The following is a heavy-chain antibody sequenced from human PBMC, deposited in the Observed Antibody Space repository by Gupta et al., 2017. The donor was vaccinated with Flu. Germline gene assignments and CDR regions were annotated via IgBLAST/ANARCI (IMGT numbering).Heavy chain of an antibody. CDR1: AFPFSRYS. V-gene: IGHV3-48*01. D-gene: IGHD6-13*01. CDR2: ISTSRSTI. CDR3: ARGSSWYEYNYAMDV. J-gene: IGHJ6*02. Sequence: EVQLVASGGGLVQPGGSLRLSCAASAFPFSRYSMHWFRQPPGKGLEWVSYISTSRSTIYYADSVKGRFTISRDSAKSALYLQMNSLTAEDAAVYYGARGSSWYEYNYAMDVWGQGTTVTVSS.